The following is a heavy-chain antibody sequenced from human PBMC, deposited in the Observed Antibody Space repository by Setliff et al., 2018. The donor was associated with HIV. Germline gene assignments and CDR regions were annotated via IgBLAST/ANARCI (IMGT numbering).Heavy chain of an antibody. J-gene: IGHJ3*02. CDR1: GYSISRGYY. Sequence: SETLSLTCGVSGYSISRGYYWGWVRQPPGKGLEWIGSIFYSGITYYNPSLKSRVTISVDTSKNQFSLNLTSVTAADTAVYCCARSKTFYDFWGGYYTHGAFKIWGLGTMVTVSS. CDR2: IFYSGIT. D-gene: IGHD3-3*01. CDR3: ARSKTFYDFWGGYYTHGAFKI. V-gene: IGHV4-38-2*01.